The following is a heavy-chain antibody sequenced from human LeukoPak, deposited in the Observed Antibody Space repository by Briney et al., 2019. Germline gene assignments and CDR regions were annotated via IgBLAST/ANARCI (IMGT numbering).Heavy chain of an antibody. D-gene: IGHD3-22*01. CDR3: ASLDYYDSSVAIH. CDR2: IYYSGST. J-gene: IGHJ4*02. V-gene: IGHV4-59*01. CDR1: GGSISSYY. Sequence: SETLSLTCTVSGGSISSYYWSWIRQPPGKGLEWIGYIYYSGSTNYNPSLKSRVTISVGTSKNQFSLKLSSVTAADTAVYYCASLDYYDSSVAIHWGQGTLVTVSS.